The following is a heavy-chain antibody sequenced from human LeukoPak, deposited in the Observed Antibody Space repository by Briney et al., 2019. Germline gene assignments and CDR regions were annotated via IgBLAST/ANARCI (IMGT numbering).Heavy chain of an antibody. CDR1: GXTFSNYW. V-gene: IGHV3-7*04. D-gene: IGHD5-12*01. J-gene: IGHJ4*02. Sequence: GGSLRLSWAASGXTFSNYWMTWVRQAPGKGLEWVANINRDGSDKYYMASVQGRFTISRDNAKNSLSLQMNSLRVEDTAVYFCARAIEGAYDLWGQGTLVTVSS. CDR2: INRDGSDK. CDR3: ARAIEGAYDL.